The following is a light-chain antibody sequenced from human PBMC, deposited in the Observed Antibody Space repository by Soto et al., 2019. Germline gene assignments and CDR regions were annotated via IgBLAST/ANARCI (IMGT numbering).Light chain of an antibody. CDR2: VAS. CDR3: QQSSSTPQT. CDR1: QSISSY. V-gene: IGKV1-39*01. Sequence: DIQMTQSPSSLSASVGDRVTIPCRSGQSISSYLSWYQQKPGKAPKLLINVASTLQSGVPSRFSGSGSGTDFTLAISSLQPEDFATYYCQQSSSTPQTFGGGTKVDIK. J-gene: IGKJ4*01.